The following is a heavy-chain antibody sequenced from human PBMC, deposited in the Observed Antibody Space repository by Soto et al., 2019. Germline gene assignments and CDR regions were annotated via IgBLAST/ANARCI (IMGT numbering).Heavy chain of an antibody. CDR3: AKLCGGDCYSRFDY. CDR2: IYPGDSNT. Sequence: VESLPISCKRPGDIFTKSWICWVRQTTGKGLEWMGIIYPGDSNTKYSPSFQGQVTVSVDKSISTAYLQMNSLRAEDTAVYYCAKLCGGDCYSRFDYWGQGTLVTVSS. D-gene: IGHD2-21*02. CDR1: GDIFTKSW. V-gene: IGHV5-51*01. J-gene: IGHJ4*02.